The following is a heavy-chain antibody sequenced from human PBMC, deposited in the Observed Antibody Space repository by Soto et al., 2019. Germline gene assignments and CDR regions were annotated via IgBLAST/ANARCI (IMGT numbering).Heavy chain of an antibody. D-gene: IGHD2-2*01. J-gene: IGHJ5*02. CDR2: IYPGDSDT. Sequence: HGESLKISCKGSGYSFTSYWIGWVRQMPGKGLEWMGIIYPGDSDTRYSPSFQGQVTISADKSVSTAYLQWSSLKASDTAMYYCARQVGYCSSTSCPRYNWFDPWGQGTLVTVSS. CDR1: GYSFTSYW. V-gene: IGHV5-51*01. CDR3: ARQVGYCSSTSCPRYNWFDP.